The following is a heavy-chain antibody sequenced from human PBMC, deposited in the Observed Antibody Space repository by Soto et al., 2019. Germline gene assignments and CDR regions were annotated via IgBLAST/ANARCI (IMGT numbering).Heavy chain of an antibody. V-gene: IGHV3-64*01. D-gene: IGHD2-21*01. CDR1: GFTFSSYA. CDR3: ARRIPFGYGMDV. CDR2: ITSNGGNT. J-gene: IGHJ6*01. Sequence: EVQLVESGGGLVQPGGSLRLSCAASGFTFSSYAMHWVRQAPGKGLEYVSAITSNGGNTDYASSVKGRFTISRDNSKNTVYLHMGRLRAEDMAVYYCARRIPFGYGMDVWGQGTTVTVAS.